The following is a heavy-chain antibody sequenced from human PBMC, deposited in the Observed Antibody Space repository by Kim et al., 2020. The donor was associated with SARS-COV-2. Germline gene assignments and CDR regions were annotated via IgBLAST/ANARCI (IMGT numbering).Heavy chain of an antibody. Sequence: ASVKVSCKASGYSLTDYAVHWVRQAPGQRLEWMGWIISGNGNTRCSQKFQGRVTLSRDKSANTAYLELSGLTSEDTGVYYCARRCASCTTYGMDVWGPGTTVTVSS. V-gene: IGHV1-3*01. CDR1: GYSLTDYA. D-gene: IGHD2-2*01. J-gene: IGHJ6*02. CDR3: ARRCASCTTYGMDV. CDR2: IISGNGNT.